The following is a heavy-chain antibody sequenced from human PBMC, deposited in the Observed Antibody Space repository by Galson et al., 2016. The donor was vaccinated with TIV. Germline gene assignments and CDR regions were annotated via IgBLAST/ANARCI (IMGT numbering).Heavy chain of an antibody. CDR1: GFTFDDYG. CDR2: INWNGGST. J-gene: IGHJ4*02. V-gene: IGHV3-20*04. CDR3: AREVACGGACYYFDN. Sequence: SLRLSCAASGFTFDDYGVSWVRHAPGKGLEWVSSINWNGGSTGYADSVQGRFTISRDNAKNSLYLQMNSLRAEDTALYYCAREVACGGACYYFDNWGQGTLVTVSS. D-gene: IGHD2-21*02.